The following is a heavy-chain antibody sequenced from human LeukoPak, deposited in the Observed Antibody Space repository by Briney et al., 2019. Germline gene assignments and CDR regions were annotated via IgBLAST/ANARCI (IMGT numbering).Heavy chain of an antibody. CDR2: ISAYNGNT. J-gene: IGHJ5*02. Sequence: GGSLRLSCAASGFTFTSYGISWVRQAPGQGLEWMGWISAYNGNTNYAQKLQGRVTMTTDTSTSTAYMELRSLRSDDTAVYYCARDSGSYYGWFDPWGQGTLVTVSS. V-gene: IGHV1-18*01. D-gene: IGHD1-26*01. CDR3: ARDSGSYYGWFDP. CDR1: GFTFTSYG.